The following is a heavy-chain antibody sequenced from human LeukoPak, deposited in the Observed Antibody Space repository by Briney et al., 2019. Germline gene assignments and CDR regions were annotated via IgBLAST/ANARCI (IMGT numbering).Heavy chain of an antibody. Sequence: SETLSLTCTVSGGSISSYYWSWIRQPPGKGLEWIGYIYYSGSTNYNPSLKSRVTISVDTSKNQFSLKLSSVTAADTAVYYCAREVIAAHNWFDPWGQGTLVTVSS. V-gene: IGHV4-59*12. J-gene: IGHJ5*02. CDR1: GGSISSYY. D-gene: IGHD6-6*01. CDR3: AREVIAAHNWFDP. CDR2: IYYSGST.